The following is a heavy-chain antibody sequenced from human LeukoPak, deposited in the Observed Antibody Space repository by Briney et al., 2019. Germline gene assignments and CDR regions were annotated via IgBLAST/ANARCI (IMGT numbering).Heavy chain of an antibody. D-gene: IGHD3-3*01. CDR3: VRGGALYYDFWD. J-gene: IGHJ4*02. CDR2: INTDSGGT. Sequence: ASVKVSCKASGYSFNTYYMNWVRQAPGQGLEWLGWINTDSGGTNYAHKFQDRVTMTRDTSITTAYMGLSRLTSDDTAVYYCVRGGALYYDFWDWGQGTLVTVSS. V-gene: IGHV1-2*02. CDR1: GYSFNTYY.